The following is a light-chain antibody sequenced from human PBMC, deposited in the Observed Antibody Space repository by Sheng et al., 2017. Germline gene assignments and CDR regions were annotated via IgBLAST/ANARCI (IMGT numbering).Light chain of an antibody. CDR2: GKN. CDR1: SLRIYY. J-gene: IGLJ2*01. CDR3: NSRDRSGNHGVL. Sequence: SSELTQDPAVSVALGQTVKITCQGDSLRIYYASWYQQKPRQAPVLVIFGKNKRPSGIPDRFSGSSSGNTASLTITGAQAEDEADYYCNSRDRSGNHGVLFGGGTRLTVL. V-gene: IGLV3-19*01.